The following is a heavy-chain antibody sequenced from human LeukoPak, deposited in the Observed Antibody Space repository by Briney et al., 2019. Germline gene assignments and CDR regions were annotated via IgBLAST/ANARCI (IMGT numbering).Heavy chain of an antibody. CDR1: GGSVSSGSYY. J-gene: IGHJ4*02. D-gene: IGHD3-22*01. V-gene: IGHV4-61*01. CDR3: ARVRGSSGYYCAPGFDY. Sequence: SETPSLTCTVSGGSVSSGSYYWSSIRQPPGKGLGWNGYIYYSGSTNYKPSLKSRVTISVDTSKNQFSLKLSSVTAADTAVYYCARVRGSSGYYCAPGFDYWGQGTLVTVSS. CDR2: IYYSGST.